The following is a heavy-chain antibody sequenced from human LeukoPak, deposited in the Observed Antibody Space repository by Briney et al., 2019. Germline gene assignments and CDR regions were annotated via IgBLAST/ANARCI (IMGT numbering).Heavy chain of an antibody. J-gene: IGHJ6*02. CDR2: IWYDGSNK. V-gene: IGHV3-33*01. D-gene: IGHD5-18*01. CDR3: ARDFSHRYNYGAESGMDV. CDR1: GFTFSSYG. Sequence: GGSLRLSCAASGFTFSSYGMHWVRQAPGKGLEWVAVIWYDGSNKYYADSVKGRFTISRDNSKNTLYLQMNSLRAEDTAVYYCARDFSHRYNYGAESGMDVWGQGTTVTVSS.